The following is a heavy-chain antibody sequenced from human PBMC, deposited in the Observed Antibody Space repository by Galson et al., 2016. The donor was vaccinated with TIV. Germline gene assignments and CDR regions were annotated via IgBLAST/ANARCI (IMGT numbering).Heavy chain of an antibody. J-gene: IGHJ5*02. CDR3: ARGVSTGSGWLDP. CDR2: IDPTDSYT. Sequence: QSGAEVTKPGESLMISCKGSGYSFTNYWINWVRQMPGKGLEWMGRIDPTDSYTNYSPSFQGHVTISSDKSIRTAYLQRSSLKASDTAMYFCARGVSTGSGWLDPWGQGTLVTVSS. D-gene: IGHD5/OR15-5a*01. V-gene: IGHV5-10-1*01. CDR1: GYSFTNYW.